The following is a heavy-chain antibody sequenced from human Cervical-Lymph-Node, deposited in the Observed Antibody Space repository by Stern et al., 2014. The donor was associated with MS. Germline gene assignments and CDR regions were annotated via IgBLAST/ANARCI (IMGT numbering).Heavy chain of an antibody. Sequence: QVQLVQSGAEVKKPGASVKVSCKTSGYTFTSDDIHWVRQASGQGLEWMGWMNPDSGDTGYAQKFQGRLTITRDTSISTAYMELTTLRSEDTGVYYCTKAWDSWGQGTLVTVSS. V-gene: IGHV1-8*01. CDR2: MNPDSGDT. CDR3: TKAWDS. CDR1: GYTFTSDD. J-gene: IGHJ4*02.